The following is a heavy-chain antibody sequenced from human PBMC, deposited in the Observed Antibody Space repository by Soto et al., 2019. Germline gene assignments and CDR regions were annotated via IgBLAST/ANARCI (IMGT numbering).Heavy chain of an antibody. CDR1: GYTFTYYR. CDR2: INPNSGGT. D-gene: IGHD1-26*01. Sequence: ASVKVSCKASGYTFTYYRMHWVRQAPGQGLEWMGWINPNSGGTNYAQKFQGWVTMTRDPSKNQFSLKLSSVTAADTAIYYCAREGGGYRFDYWGQGILVTVSS. CDR3: AREGGGYRFDY. V-gene: IGHV1-2*04. J-gene: IGHJ4*02.